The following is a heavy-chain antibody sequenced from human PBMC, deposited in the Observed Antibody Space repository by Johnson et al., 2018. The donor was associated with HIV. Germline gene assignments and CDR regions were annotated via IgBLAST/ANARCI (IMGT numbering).Heavy chain of an antibody. V-gene: IGHV3-33*01. J-gene: IGHJ3*02. CDR2: IWYDGSNK. CDR1: GFIFSSYG. Sequence: QVQLVESGGGVVQPGRSLRLSCAASGFIFSSYGMHWVRQAPGKGLEWVAVIWYDGSNKYYADSVKGRFTISRDNSKNTLYLQMNSLRADDTAVYYCARSVNAGRPVDIWGQGTLVTVSS. CDR3: ARSVNAGRPVDI. D-gene: IGHD2-8*01.